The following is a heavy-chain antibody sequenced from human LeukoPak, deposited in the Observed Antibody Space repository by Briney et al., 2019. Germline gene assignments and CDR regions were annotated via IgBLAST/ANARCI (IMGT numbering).Heavy chain of an antibody. CDR3: ARDRPQVSSFNFFDP. D-gene: IGHD6-6*01. J-gene: IGHJ5*02. Sequence: SETLSLTCAVSGDSIDSSHWWSWVRQPPGKGLEWIGEIYHSGTTNYNPSLKSRVTMSVDKSKNQFSLKLNSVTAAGTAVYYCARDRPQVSSFNFFDPWGQGTLVTVSS. V-gene: IGHV4-4*02. CDR1: GDSIDSSHW. CDR2: IYHSGTT.